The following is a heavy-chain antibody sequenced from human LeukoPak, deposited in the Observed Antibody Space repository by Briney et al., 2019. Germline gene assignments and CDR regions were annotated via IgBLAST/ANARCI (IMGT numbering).Heavy chain of an antibody. CDR2: IKQDGSEK. J-gene: IGHJ4*02. D-gene: IGHD6-19*01. CDR3: AGGSGWVFDS. Sequence: GGSPRLSCAASGFTVIGTSMTWVRQAPGKGLEWVANIKQDGSEKYYVDSVKGRFTISRDNAKNSLYLQMNSLRAEDTAVYYCAGGSGWVFDSWGQGTLVTVSS. V-gene: IGHV3-7*01. CDR1: GFTVIGTS.